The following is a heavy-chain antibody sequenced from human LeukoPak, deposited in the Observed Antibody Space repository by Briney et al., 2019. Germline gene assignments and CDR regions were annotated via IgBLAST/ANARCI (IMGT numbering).Heavy chain of an antibody. CDR2: IKQDGSEK. CDR1: GFTVSSNY. V-gene: IGHV3-7*01. CDR3: VGTVDTAMDDY. Sequence: GGSLRLSCAASGFTVSSNYMSWVRQAPGKGLEWVANIKQDGSEKYYVDSVKGRFTISRDNAKNSLYLQMNSLRAEDMAVYYCVGTVDTAMDDYWGQGTLVTVSS. J-gene: IGHJ4*02. D-gene: IGHD5-18*01.